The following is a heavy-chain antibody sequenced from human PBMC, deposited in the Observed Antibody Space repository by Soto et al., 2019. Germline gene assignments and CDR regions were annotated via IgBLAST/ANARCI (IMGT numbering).Heavy chain of an antibody. CDR3: ARGWSGWRVWLDY. CDR2: INHSGST. CDR1: GGSFSGYY. D-gene: IGHD6-19*01. J-gene: IGHJ4*02. Sequence: PSETLSLTCAVYGGSFSGYYWSWIRQPPGKGLEWIGEINHSGSTNYNPSLKSRVTISVDTSKNQFSLKLSSVTAADMAVYYCARGWSGWRVWLDYWGQGTLVTVSS. V-gene: IGHV4-34*01.